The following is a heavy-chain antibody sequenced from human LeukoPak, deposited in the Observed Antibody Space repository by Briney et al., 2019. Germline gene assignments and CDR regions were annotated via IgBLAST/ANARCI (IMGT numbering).Heavy chain of an antibody. V-gene: IGHV3-74*01. Sequence: GGSLRLSCAASGFTFSSYWMHWVRQAPGKGLVWVSRINSDGSGTSYADSVKGRFTISRDNAKNTLYLQMNSLRAEDTAVYYCARVPPYTACLDYWGQGTLVTVSS. CDR3: ARVPPYTACLDY. CDR1: GFTFSSYW. D-gene: IGHD5-18*01. CDR2: INSDGSGT. J-gene: IGHJ4*02.